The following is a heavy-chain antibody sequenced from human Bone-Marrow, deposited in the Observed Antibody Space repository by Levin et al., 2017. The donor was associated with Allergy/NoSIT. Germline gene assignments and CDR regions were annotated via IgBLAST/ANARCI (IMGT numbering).Heavy chain of an antibody. V-gene: IGHV3-30-3*01. D-gene: IGHD3-9*01. CDR2: ISYDGSSE. CDR1: GFTFSSYA. Sequence: GESLKISCAASGFTFSSYAMYWVRQAPGKGLEWVAVISYDGSSEYYADSVKGRFTISRDNSKDTLYLQMNSLRSEDTAVYYCARVVSAGRLTISHPYGMDVWGQGTTVTVSS. CDR3: ARVVSAGRLTISHPYGMDV. J-gene: IGHJ6*02.